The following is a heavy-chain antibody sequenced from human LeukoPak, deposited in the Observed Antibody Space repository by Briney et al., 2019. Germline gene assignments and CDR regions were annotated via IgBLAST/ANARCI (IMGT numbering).Heavy chain of an antibody. CDR1: PVTLYVDG. V-gene: IGHV3-23*01. D-gene: IGHD3-16*02. Sequence: GGSLRLSCTPSPVTLYVDGMNSVRQAPGKGLEWVSAISDSGDSTYYADSVKGRFTISRDSSKNTVSLQMRSLRAEDTAVCYSAKVLRYRYGDFLEDWGQGTLVTVSS. CDR3: AKVLRYRYGDFLED. J-gene: IGHJ4*02. CDR2: ISDSGDST.